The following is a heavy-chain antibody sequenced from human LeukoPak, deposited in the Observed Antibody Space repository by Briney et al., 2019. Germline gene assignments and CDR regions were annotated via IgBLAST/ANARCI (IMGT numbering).Heavy chain of an antibody. Sequence: GGSLRLSCAASGITFSCYGIHWVRQAPGKGLEWVAIISYDGSNKHYADSVKGRFTISRDNSRNTLSLQMNSLRAEDTAVYYCARGPYYYDSSSYYYYYMDVWGKGTTVTVSS. V-gene: IGHV3-30*03. D-gene: IGHD3-22*01. CDR2: ISYDGSNK. J-gene: IGHJ6*03. CDR1: GITFSCYG. CDR3: ARGPYYYDSSSYYYYYMDV.